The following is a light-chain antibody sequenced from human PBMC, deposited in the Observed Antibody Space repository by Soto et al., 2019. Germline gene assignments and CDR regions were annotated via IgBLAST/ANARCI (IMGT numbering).Light chain of an antibody. CDR3: QQYKIGPLT. Sequence: EIVMTQSPVGLSVSPGERATLSCRASQTINSDLAWYQQKPGQAPSLLIYGASTRATGIPARFSGSGSGTEFSLTISSLQSEDFAVYYCQQYKIGPLTFGGGTKVEIK. CDR2: GAS. V-gene: IGKV3-15*01. J-gene: IGKJ4*01. CDR1: QTINSD.